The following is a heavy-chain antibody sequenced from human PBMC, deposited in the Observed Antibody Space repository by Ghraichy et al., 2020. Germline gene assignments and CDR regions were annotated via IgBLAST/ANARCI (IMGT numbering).Heavy chain of an antibody. V-gene: IGHV3-74*01. CDR1: GFTFSSYW. J-gene: IGHJ4*02. CDR2: INNDGSST. D-gene: IGHD1/OR15-1a*01. CDR3: ARAQDGRGPTIDY. Sequence: GGSLRLSCAASGFTFSSYWMQWVRQAPGKGLVWVSRINNDGSSTTYADSVRGRFTISRDNAKNTLYLQMNSLRAEDTAVYYCARAQDGRGPTIDYWGQGALVTVSS.